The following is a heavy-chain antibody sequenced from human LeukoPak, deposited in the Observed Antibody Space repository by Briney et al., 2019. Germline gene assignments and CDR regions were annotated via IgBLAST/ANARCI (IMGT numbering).Heavy chain of an antibody. Sequence: PGGSLRLSCAASGFTFSSYSMNWVRQAPGKGLEWVSYISSSSSTIYYADSVKGRFTISRDNAKNSLYLQMNSLRAEDTAAYYCARDPRYYFDYWGQGTLVTVSS. J-gene: IGHJ4*02. D-gene: IGHD4-17*01. CDR2: ISSSSSTI. V-gene: IGHV3-48*01. CDR1: GFTFSSYS. CDR3: ARDPRYYFDY.